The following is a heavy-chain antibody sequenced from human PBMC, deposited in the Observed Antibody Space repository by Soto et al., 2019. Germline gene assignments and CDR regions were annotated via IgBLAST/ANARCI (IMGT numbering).Heavy chain of an antibody. D-gene: IGHD2-15*01. Sequence: PSATLSLTCSVSGGSIRSFSWSWIRQPPGRGLEWIGYIYNSGSTNYNPSLKSRATISVDTSKNQFSLTLTSVTAADTAVYYCARFHKYSEANWFDPWGQGTLVTVSS. V-gene: IGHV4-4*09. J-gene: IGHJ5*02. CDR3: ARFHKYSEANWFDP. CDR2: IYNSGST. CDR1: GGSIRSFS.